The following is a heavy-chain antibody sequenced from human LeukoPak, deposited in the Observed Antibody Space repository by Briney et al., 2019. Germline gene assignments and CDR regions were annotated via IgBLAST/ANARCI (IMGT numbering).Heavy chain of an antibody. CDR2: NYSGDST. CDR1: GFTVSSNY. Sequence: PGRSLRLSCAASGFTVSSNYMSWVRQAPGKGLEWVSVNYSGDSTYYADSVKGRFTISRDNSKNTLYLQMNSLRAEDTAVYYCARYCGYNYGYYFDYWGQGTLVTVSS. D-gene: IGHD5-18*01. CDR3: ARYCGYNYGYYFDY. V-gene: IGHV3-53*01. J-gene: IGHJ4*02.